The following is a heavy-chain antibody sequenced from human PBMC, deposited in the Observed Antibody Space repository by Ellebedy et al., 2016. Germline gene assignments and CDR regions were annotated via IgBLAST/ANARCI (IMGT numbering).Heavy chain of an antibody. D-gene: IGHD3-10*01. CDR3: ARVIRTYGSGSYYNPLYYFDY. CDR2: IYYSGST. V-gene: IGHV4-31*03. Sequence: SETLSLXCTVSGGSISSGGYYWSWIRQHPGKGLEWIGYIYYSGSTYYNPSLKSRVTISVDTSKNQFSLKLSSVTAADTAVYYCARVIRTYGSGSYYNPLYYFDYWGQGTLVTVSS. J-gene: IGHJ4*02. CDR1: GGSISSGGYY.